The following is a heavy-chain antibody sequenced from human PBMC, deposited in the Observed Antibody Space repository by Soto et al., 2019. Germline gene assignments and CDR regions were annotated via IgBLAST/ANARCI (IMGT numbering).Heavy chain of an antibody. Sequence: QVQLVQSGAEVKKPGSSVKVSCKASGGTFSSYAISWVRQAPGQGLEWMGGIIPIFGTANYAQKFQGRVTITADESTSTAYMEVSSLRSEDTAVYYCARDEQVVVAATPRLGAFDIWGQGTMVTVSS. CDR3: ARDEQVVVAATPRLGAFDI. V-gene: IGHV1-69*01. J-gene: IGHJ3*02. D-gene: IGHD2-15*01. CDR2: IIPIFGTA. CDR1: GGTFSSYA.